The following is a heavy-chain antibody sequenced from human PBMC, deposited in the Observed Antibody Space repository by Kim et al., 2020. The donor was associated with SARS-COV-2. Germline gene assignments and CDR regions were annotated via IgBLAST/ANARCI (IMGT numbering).Heavy chain of an antibody. J-gene: IGHJ6*02. D-gene: IGHD5-12*01. Sequence: SVKVSCKASGGTFSSYTISWVRQAPGQGLEWMGRIIPILGIANYAQKFQGRVTITADKSTSTAYMELSSLRSEDTAVYYCARVREEMANNYGMDVWGQGTTVTVSS. CDR1: GGTFSSYT. CDR2: IIPILGIA. V-gene: IGHV1-69*02. CDR3: ARVREEMANNYGMDV.